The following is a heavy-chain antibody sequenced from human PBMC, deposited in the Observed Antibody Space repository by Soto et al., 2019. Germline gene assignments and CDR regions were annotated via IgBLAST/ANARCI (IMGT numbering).Heavy chain of an antibody. CDR2: ISYDGSNK. CDR1: GFTFSSYA. V-gene: IGHV3-30-3*01. CDR3: ARDQSSGKDY. Sequence: GGSLRLSCAASGFTFSSYAMHWVRQAPGKGLEWVAVISYDGSNKYYADSVKGRFTISRDNSKNTLYLQMNSLRAEDTAVYYCARDQSSGKDYWGQGTLVTVSS. D-gene: IGHD1-26*01. J-gene: IGHJ4*02.